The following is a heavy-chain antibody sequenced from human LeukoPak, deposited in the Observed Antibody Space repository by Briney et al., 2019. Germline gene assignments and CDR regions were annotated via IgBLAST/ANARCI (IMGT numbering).Heavy chain of an antibody. CDR3: ARDPATIVTYYDY. CDR1: GFTFSRYG. CDR2: IWFDGSKK. D-gene: IGHD2-15*01. Sequence: GRSLRLSYAASGFTFSRYGMHWVRQAPGKGLEGVALIWFDGSKKYYADSVKGRLTISRDDSKNTLYLQMDSLRAEDTAVYYCARDPATIVTYYDYWGQGTLVTVSS. V-gene: IGHV3-33*01. J-gene: IGHJ4*02.